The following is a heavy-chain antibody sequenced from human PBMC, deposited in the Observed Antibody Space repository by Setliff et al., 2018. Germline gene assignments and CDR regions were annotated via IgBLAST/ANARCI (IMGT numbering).Heavy chain of an antibody. Sequence: SETLSLTCTVSGGSISSGGYYWSWIRQHPGKGLEWIGYIYYSGSTYYNPSLKSRVTISVDTSKNQFSLKLSSVTAADTAVYYCARVPRFTDTGNALDIWGQGTMVTVSS. CDR3: ARVPRFTDTGNALDI. CDR1: GGSISSGGYY. J-gene: IGHJ3*02. D-gene: IGHD5-18*01. CDR2: IYYSGST. V-gene: IGHV4-31*03.